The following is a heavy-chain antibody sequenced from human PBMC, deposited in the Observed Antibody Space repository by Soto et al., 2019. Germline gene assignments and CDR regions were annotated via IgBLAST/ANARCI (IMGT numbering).Heavy chain of an antibody. Sequence: QVQLVQSGAEVKKPGASVKVSCKASGYTFTSYYMHWVRQAPGQGLEWMGIINPSGGSTSYAQKFQGRVTMTRDTCTSTVYMELSSLRSEDTAVYYCARDGVYCSGGSCYFDYWGQGTLITVSS. CDR2: INPSGGST. CDR3: ARDGVYCSGGSCYFDY. J-gene: IGHJ4*02. CDR1: GYTFTSYY. V-gene: IGHV1-46*03. D-gene: IGHD2-15*01.